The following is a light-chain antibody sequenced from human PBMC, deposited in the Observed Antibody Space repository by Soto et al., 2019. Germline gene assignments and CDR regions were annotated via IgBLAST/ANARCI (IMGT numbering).Light chain of an antibody. V-gene: IGLV1-44*01. J-gene: IGLJ2*01. Sequence: QSVLTQPPSASGTPGQRVTISCSGSSSNIGSYSVNWYQQVPGTAPKLLIGSNNRRPSGVPDRFSGSKSGTSASLAISGRQSEDEADYYCAAWDDSLNGPVFGGGTKLTVL. CDR2: SNN. CDR3: AAWDDSLNGPV. CDR1: SSNIGSYS.